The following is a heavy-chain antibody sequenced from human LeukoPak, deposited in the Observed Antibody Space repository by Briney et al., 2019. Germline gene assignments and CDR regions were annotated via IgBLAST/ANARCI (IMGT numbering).Heavy chain of an antibody. J-gene: IGHJ4*02. Sequence: GGSLRLSCAASGFTFSSYSMNWVRQAPGKGLEWVSSISSSSSYIYYADSVKGRFTISRDNAKNTVYLQMNSLRVDDTAVYYCARGDGSLDSWGQGTLVTVSS. CDR3: ARGDGSLDS. D-gene: IGHD5-24*01. CDR1: GFTFSSYS. CDR2: ISSSSSYI. V-gene: IGHV3-21*01.